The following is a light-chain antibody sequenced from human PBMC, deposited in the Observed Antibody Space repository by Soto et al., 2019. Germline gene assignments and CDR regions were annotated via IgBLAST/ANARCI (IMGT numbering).Light chain of an antibody. J-gene: IGKJ1*01. CDR3: QQYGSSGT. CDR2: GAS. V-gene: IGKV3-20*01. Sequence: ESGLAQEPGTRSLSSGERATLSCTASQSVSSNYLAWYQQQPGQAPRLLIYGASNRATGIPDRFSGSGSGTDFTLTISRLEPEDFAVYYCQQYGSSGTFGQGTKVDI. CDR1: QSVSSNY.